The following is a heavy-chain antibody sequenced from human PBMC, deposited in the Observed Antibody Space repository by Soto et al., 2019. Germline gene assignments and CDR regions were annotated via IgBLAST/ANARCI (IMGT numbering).Heavy chain of an antibody. CDR1: GGTLTNFINYP. Sequence: QVQLVQSGAEVMQPGSSVKVSCKPSGGTLTNFINYPINWVRQSPGQGLEWMGGIVPNIGTVNYAQKFQGRVTMTADKSTGTVYMELSSLRSDDSAIYYCARRNTAGFLRYFDNWGQGTLVTVSS. J-gene: IGHJ4*02. CDR3: ARRNTAGFLRYFDN. CDR2: IVPNIGTV. D-gene: IGHD6-19*01. V-gene: IGHV1-69*06.